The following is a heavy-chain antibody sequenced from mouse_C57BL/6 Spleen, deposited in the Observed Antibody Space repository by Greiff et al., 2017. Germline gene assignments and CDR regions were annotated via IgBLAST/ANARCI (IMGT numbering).Heavy chain of an antibody. V-gene: IGHV3-6*01. CDR2: ISYDGSN. J-gene: IGHJ3*01. D-gene: IGHD2-3*01. Sequence: EVKLMESGPGLVKPSQSLSLTCSVTGYYITSGYYWNWIRQFPGNKLEWMGYISYDGSNNYNPSLKNRISITRDTSKNQFFLKLNSVTTEDTATYYCASGYSWGQGTLVTVSA. CDR3: ASGYS. CDR1: GYYITSGYY.